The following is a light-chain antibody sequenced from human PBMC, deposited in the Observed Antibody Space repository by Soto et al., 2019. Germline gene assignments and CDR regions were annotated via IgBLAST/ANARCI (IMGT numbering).Light chain of an antibody. J-gene: IGLJ1*01. CDR2: EVT. Sequence: QSVLTQPASVSGSPGQSITISCTGTSSDVANSNYVSWYQQHPGKAPKLMIYEVTYRPSGVSNRFSGSKSGNTASLTISGIQAEDEADYYCSSYTSGGTLAFVFGTGTKVTVL. CDR3: SSYTSGGTLAFV. V-gene: IGLV2-14*01. CDR1: SSDVANSNY.